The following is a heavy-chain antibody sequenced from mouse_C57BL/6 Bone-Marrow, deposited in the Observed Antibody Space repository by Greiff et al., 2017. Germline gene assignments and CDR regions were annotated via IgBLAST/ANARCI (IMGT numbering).Heavy chain of an antibody. J-gene: IGHJ4*01. Sequence: EVQRVESGGDLVKPGGSLKLSCAASGFTFSSYGMSWVRQTPDKRLEWVATISSGGSYTYYPDSVKGRFTISRDNAKNTLYLQMSSLKSEDTAMYYCARRGLWLRRGYYAMDYWGQGTSVTVSS. V-gene: IGHV5-6*01. CDR2: ISSGGSYT. CDR3: ARRGLWLRRGYYAMDY. CDR1: GFTFSSYG. D-gene: IGHD2-2*01.